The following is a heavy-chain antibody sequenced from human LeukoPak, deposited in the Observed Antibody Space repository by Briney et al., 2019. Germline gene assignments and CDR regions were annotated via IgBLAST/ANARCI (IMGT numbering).Heavy chain of an antibody. J-gene: IGHJ4*02. CDR2: IDPSDSYT. CDR1: GYSFTGYR. CDR3: ARLGSGWSFDY. D-gene: IGHD6-19*01. V-gene: IGHV5-10-1*01. Sequence: PGESLKISCKGSGYSFTGYRINWVRQMPGKGLEWMGTIDPSDSYTNYSPSLQGHVTMSTDKSISTAYLQWGSLKASDTAIYYCARLGSGWSFDYWGQGALVTVSS.